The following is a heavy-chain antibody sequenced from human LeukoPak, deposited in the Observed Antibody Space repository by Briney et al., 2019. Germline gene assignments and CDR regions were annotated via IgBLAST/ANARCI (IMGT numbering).Heavy chain of an antibody. CDR1: GFTFSSYS. CDR3: ARDQGAAMVYFDY. Sequence: PGGSLRLSCAASGFTFSSYSMNWVRQAPGKGLEWVSYISSSSSTIYYADSVKGRFTISRDNAKNSLYLQMNSLRAEDTAVYYCARDQGAAMVYFDYWGQGTLVTVSS. V-gene: IGHV3-48*04. CDR2: ISSSSSTI. J-gene: IGHJ4*02. D-gene: IGHD5-18*01.